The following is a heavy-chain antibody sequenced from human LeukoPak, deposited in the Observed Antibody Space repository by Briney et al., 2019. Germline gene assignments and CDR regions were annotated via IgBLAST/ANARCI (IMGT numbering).Heavy chain of an antibody. CDR3: ARGYYYDSSGYYHAGWFDP. CDR2: MNPNSGNT. J-gene: IGHJ5*02. CDR1: GYTFTGYD. Sequence: GASVKVSCKASGYTFTGYDINWVRQATGQGLEWMGWMNPNSGNTGYAQKFQGRVTMTRNTSISTAYMELSSLRSEDTAVYYCARGYYYDSSGYYHAGWFDPWGQGTLVTVSS. V-gene: IGHV1-8*01. D-gene: IGHD3-22*01.